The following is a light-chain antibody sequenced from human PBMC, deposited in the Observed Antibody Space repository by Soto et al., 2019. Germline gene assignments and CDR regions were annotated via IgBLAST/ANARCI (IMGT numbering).Light chain of an antibody. Sequence: EIVLTQSPASLSLSAGERVTLSCRASQSVDTMVAWYQQQVGRTPRLLIYETSNRATGDPDRFSGSGSGTDFTLSISRLEPEDFAVYFCQVRTDWPPFKYTFGQGTKLEV. CDR3: QVRTDWPPFKYT. CDR2: ETS. V-gene: IGKV3-11*01. CDR1: QSVDTM. J-gene: IGKJ2*01.